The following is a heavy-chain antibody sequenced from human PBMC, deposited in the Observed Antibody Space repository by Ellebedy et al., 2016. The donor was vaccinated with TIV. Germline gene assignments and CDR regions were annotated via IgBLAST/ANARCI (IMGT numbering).Heavy chain of an antibody. CDR3: ARSITLITSPFDH. Sequence: GESLKISCAASGITFSNCWMSWVRQAPGKGLEWVAALSKDGSDTHYGDSVKGRLTISRDNSKNTLYLQIKNVGPEDTAVYYRARSITLITSPFDHWGPGIPVTVST. CDR2: LSKDGSDT. D-gene: IGHD3-16*01. CDR1: GITFSNCW. J-gene: IGHJ4*02. V-gene: IGHV3-30*03.